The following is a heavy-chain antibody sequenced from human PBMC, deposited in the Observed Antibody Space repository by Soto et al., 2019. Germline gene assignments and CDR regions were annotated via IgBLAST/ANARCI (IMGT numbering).Heavy chain of an antibody. CDR3: VKDRVPGAYGNYYGMDV. CDR2: ISYDGSDK. CDR1: GFTFNNSG. D-gene: IGHD5-12*01. Sequence: GGSLRLSCRVSGFTFNNSGRHWVRQAPGKGLEWMAVISYDGSDKYYADSVKGRVIISRDNSKNTLNLEMNSLRAEDTAIYYCVKDRVPGAYGNYYGMDVWGQGTTVTVSS. V-gene: IGHV3-30*18. J-gene: IGHJ6*02.